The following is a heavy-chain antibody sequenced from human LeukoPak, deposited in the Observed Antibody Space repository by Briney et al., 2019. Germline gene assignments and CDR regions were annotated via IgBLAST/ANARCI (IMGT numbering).Heavy chain of an antibody. J-gene: IGHJ3*02. Sequence: SETLSLTCTVSGGSISDYYWSWIRQPAGKGLEWIGRIYPSGSTNYNPSLTSRVTMSADTSKKQFSLKLTSVIAADTAVYYCARDPGYYGSGRGDVFDIWGQGTMVTVSS. V-gene: IGHV4-4*07. CDR1: GGSISDYY. CDR2: IYPSGST. D-gene: IGHD3-10*01. CDR3: ARDPGYYGSGRGDVFDI.